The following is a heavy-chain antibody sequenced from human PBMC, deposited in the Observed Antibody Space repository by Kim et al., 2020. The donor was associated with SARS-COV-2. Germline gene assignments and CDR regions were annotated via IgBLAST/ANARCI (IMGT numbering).Heavy chain of an antibody. D-gene: IGHD2-15*01. CDR1: GFTFSSYS. V-gene: IGHV3-48*02. J-gene: IGHJ6*02. Sequence: GGSLRLSCAASGFTFSSYSMNWVRQAPGKGLEWVSYISSSSSTIYYADSVKGRFTISRDNAKNSLYLQMNSLRDEDTAVYYCARDAYCSGGSCYSFYYGMDVWGQGTTVTVSS. CDR2: ISSSSSTI. CDR3: ARDAYCSGGSCYSFYYGMDV.